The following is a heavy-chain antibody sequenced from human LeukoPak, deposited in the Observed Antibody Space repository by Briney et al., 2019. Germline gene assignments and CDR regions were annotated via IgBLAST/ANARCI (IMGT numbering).Heavy chain of an antibody. V-gene: IGHV4-59*01. CDR1: GVSISNYY. D-gene: IGHD3-16*01. J-gene: IGHJ4*02. CDR3: ARGGRRDHVWGSHDY. Sequence: PSETLSLTCTVSGVSISNYYWSWIRQPPGKGLEWIGYIYYSGTTNYNPSLKSRVTISVDTSKNQFSLKLSSVTAADTAVYSCARGGRRDHVWGSHDYWGQGTLVTVSS. CDR2: IYYSGTT.